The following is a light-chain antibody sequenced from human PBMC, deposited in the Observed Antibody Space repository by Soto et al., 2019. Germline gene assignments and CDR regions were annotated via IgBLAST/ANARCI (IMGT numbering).Light chain of an antibody. V-gene: IGKV1-27*01. Sequence: DIQMTQSPSSLPGSVGDSVTITCRASQGIGIYLAWYQQKPGKVPQLLIYAASTLHSGVSSRFSGSGSGTDFTLTIFILLPEYVATYYCQKYNSAPFTFGPGTKVDIK. J-gene: IGKJ3*01. CDR2: AAS. CDR1: QGIGIY. CDR3: QKYNSAPFT.